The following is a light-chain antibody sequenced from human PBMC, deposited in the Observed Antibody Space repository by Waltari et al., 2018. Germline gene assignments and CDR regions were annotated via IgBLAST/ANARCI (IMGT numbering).Light chain of an antibody. CDR1: SGDVGNYNL. V-gene: IGLV2-23*02. CDR2: GVN. J-gene: IGLJ2*01. Sequence: QSTLTQPASVSGSLGQSIPISCIGTSGDVGNYNLVSWYQQHPGKAPKFMIYGVNKRPSGVSNRFSGSKSGNTASLTISGLQGEDEAIYFCSSYAAYNTVIFGGGTKVTVL. CDR3: SSYAAYNTVI.